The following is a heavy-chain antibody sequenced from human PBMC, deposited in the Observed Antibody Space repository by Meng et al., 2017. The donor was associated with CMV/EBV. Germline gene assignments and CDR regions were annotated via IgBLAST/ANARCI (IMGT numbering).Heavy chain of an antibody. CDR3: AREGLGKDFDY. V-gene: IGHV1-2*02. CDR2: INPNSGGT. D-gene: IGHD7-27*01. CDR1: GYTFTGYY. J-gene: IGHJ4*02. Sequence: ASVQVSCKASGYTFTGYYMHWVRQAPGQGLEWMGWINPNSGGTNYAQKSQGRVTMTRDTSISTAYMELSRLRSDDTAVYYYAREGLGKDFDYWGQGPRSPSPQ.